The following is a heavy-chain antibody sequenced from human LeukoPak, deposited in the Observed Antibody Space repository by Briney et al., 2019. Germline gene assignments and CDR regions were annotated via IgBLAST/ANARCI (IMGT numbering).Heavy chain of an antibody. CDR2: IYHSGNT. CDR1: GGSISSGGYS. CDR3: ARGSYGDQIDS. J-gene: IGHJ4*02. V-gene: IGHV4-30-2*01. Sequence: LSLTCAVSGGSISSGGYSWSWIRQPPGKDLEWIGHIYHSGNTYYNPSLKSRVTISADRSRNQFSLKLSSVTAADTALYYCARGSYGDQIDSWGQGTLVTVSS. D-gene: IGHD4-17*01.